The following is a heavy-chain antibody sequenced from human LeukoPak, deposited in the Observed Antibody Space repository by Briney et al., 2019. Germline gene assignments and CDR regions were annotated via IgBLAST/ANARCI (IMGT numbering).Heavy chain of an antibody. Sequence: PSETLSLTCTVSGGSISSSSYYWGWIRQPPGKGLEWIGSIYYSGSTYYNPSLKSRVTISVDTSKNQFSLKLSSVTAADTAVYYCARGSVLVAVGYYFDYWGQGTLVTVSS. CDR2: IYYSGST. V-gene: IGHV4-39*07. J-gene: IGHJ4*02. CDR1: GGSISSSSYY. D-gene: IGHD6-19*01. CDR3: ARGSVLVAVGYYFDY.